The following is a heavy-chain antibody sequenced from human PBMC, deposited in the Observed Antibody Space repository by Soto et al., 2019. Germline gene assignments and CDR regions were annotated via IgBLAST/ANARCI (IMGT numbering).Heavy chain of an antibody. J-gene: IGHJ4*02. Sequence: SVKVSCKASGGTFSSYAISWVRQAPGQGLEWMGGIIPIFGTANYAQKFQGRVTITADESTSTAYMELSSLRSEDTAVYYCVGSKYYYGSGSYYPPFYWGQGTLVTVSS. V-gene: IGHV1-69*13. CDR2: IIPIFGTA. CDR3: VGSKYYYGSGSYYPPFY. D-gene: IGHD3-10*01. CDR1: GGTFSSYA.